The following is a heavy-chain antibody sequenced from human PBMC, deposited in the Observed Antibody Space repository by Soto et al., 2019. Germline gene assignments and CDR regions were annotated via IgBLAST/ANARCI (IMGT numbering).Heavy chain of an antibody. D-gene: IGHD2-21*01. CDR2: IWYDGSNK. Sequence: GGSLRLSCAASGFTFSSYGMHWVRQAPGKGLEWVAVIWYDGSNKYYADSVKGRFTISRDNSKNTLYLQMNSLRAEDTAVYYCARERESMTFSFDYWGQGTLVTVSS. V-gene: IGHV3-33*01. CDR3: ARERESMTFSFDY. CDR1: GFTFSSYG. J-gene: IGHJ4*02.